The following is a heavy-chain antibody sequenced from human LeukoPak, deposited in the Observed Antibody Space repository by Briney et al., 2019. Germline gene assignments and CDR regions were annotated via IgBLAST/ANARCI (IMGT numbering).Heavy chain of an antibody. V-gene: IGHV4-30-4*08. CDR2: IYYSGST. CDR3: ASSIVVVPAAIRR. D-gene: IGHD2-2*02. J-gene: IGHJ4*02. CDR1: GGSISSGGYY. Sequence: SETLSLTCTVSGGSISSGGYYWSWIRQPPGKGLEWIGYIYYSGSTYYNPSLKSRVTISVDTSKNQFSLKLSSVTAADTAVYYCASSIVVVPAAIRRWGQGTLVTVSS.